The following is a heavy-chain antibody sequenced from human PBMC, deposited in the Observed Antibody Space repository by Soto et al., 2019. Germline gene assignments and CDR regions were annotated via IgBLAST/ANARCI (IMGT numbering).Heavy chain of an antibody. D-gene: IGHD6-13*01. CDR2: MNPINGAT. CDR1: GYDFTAYD. Sequence: ASVKVSCKASGYDFTAYDINWVRQASGQGLEWMGWMNPINGATGTARRFQGRVSLSRNTATGTAYLELTSLRSDDTAVYYCGRGPSPRAPAGGTPYYYAMDVWGQGTTVTAP. V-gene: IGHV1-8*02. CDR3: GRGPSPRAPAGGTPYYYAMDV. J-gene: IGHJ6*02.